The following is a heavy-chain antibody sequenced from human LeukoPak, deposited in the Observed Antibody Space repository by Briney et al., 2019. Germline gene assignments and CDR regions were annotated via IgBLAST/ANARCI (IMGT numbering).Heavy chain of an antibody. CDR3: AKGGFGELLSYFDY. J-gene: IGHJ4*02. Sequence: GGSLRLSCAASGFTFDDYAMHWVRQAPGKGLEWVSGISWNSGSIGYADSVKGRFTISRDNAKNSLYLQMNSLRAEDTALYYCAKGGFGELLSYFDYWGQGTLVTVSS. V-gene: IGHV3-9*01. CDR2: ISWNSGSI. D-gene: IGHD3-10*01. CDR1: GFTFDDYA.